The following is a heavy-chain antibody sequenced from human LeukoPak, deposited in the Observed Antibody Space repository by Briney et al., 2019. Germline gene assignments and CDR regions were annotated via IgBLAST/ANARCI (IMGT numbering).Heavy chain of an antibody. Sequence: GGSLRLSCAASGFTFSSYSMNWVRQAPGKGLEWVSSISSSSSYIYYADSVKGRFTISRDNAKNTLYLQMNSLRAEDTAVYYCAKPVIAVAGEEDYWGQGTLVTVSS. V-gene: IGHV3-21*04. D-gene: IGHD6-19*01. CDR1: GFTFSSYS. CDR3: AKPVIAVAGEEDY. J-gene: IGHJ4*02. CDR2: ISSSSSYI.